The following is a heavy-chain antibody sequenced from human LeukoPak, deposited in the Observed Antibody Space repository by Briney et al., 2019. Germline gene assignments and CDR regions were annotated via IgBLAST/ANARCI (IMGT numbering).Heavy chain of an antibody. CDR3: ARGKRAVAGTYYYYGMDV. CDR2: IYYSGST. J-gene: IGHJ6*02. V-gene: IGHV4-59*01. Sequence: PSETLSLSCTVSGGSISSYYWSWIRHPPGKGLEWIGYIYYSGSTNYNPSLKSRVTISVDTSKNQFSLKLSSVTAADTAVYYCARGKRAVAGTYYYYGMDVWGQGTTVTVSS. CDR1: GGSISSYY. D-gene: IGHD6-19*01.